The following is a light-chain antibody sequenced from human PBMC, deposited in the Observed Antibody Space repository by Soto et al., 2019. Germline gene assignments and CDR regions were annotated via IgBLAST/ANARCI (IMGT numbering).Light chain of an antibody. CDR1: QEISSN. CDR2: AAS. J-gene: IGKJ5*01. V-gene: IGKV1-9*01. CDR3: QQVKTYPLT. Sequence: DLQLTQSPSFLSASVGGRVTITCRASQEISSNLAWYQQIPGKAPKFLIHAASTSQSGVPSRFSGSGSGTEFTLTISSLQPEDFATYYCQQVKTYPLTFGQGTRLDIK.